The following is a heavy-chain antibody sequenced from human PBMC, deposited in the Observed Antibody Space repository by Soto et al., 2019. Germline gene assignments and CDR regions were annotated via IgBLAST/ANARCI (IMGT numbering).Heavy chain of an antibody. CDR1: GFTFSSYG. CDR2: ISYDGSNK. D-gene: IGHD3-22*01. Sequence: PGGSLRLSCAASGFTFSSYGMHWVRQAPGKGLEWVAVISYDGSNKYYADSVKGRFTISRDNSKNTLYLQMNSLRAEDTAVYYCAKEKQPYYYDSSGYYPYYFDYWGQGTLVTVSS. J-gene: IGHJ4*02. V-gene: IGHV3-30*18. CDR3: AKEKQPYYYDSSGYYPYYFDY.